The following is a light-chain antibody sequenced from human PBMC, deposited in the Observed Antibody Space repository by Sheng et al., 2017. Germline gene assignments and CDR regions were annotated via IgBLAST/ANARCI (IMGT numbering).Light chain of an antibody. CDR3: QQYNNWPPWT. J-gene: IGKJ1*01. V-gene: IGKV3-15*01. CDR1: QSVSSS. Sequence: EIVLTQSPATLSLSPGERATLSCRASQSVSSSLAWYQQKPGQAPRLLIYAASTRATGIPARFSGSGSGTEFTLTISSLQSEDFAVYYCQQYNNWPPWTFGQGPRW. CDR2: AAS.